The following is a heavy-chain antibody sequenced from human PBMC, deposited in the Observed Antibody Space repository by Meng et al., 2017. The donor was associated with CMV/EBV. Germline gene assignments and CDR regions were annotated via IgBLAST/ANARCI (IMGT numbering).Heavy chain of an antibody. V-gene: IGHV1-2*06. J-gene: IGHJ4*02. CDR1: GYSFIGHY. CDR2: INPNSAGT. D-gene: IGHD2-2*03. CDR3: TRSWIDSFTPDFDY. Sequence: QGQLVPSGSEGKKPGASVKVSCKASGYSFIGHYIHWVRQAPGQGLEWMGRINPNSAGTNYVEKFQGRVTMTRDTSNNIVYMELTRLTSDDTAVYYCTRSWIDSFTPDFDYWGQGTLVTVSS.